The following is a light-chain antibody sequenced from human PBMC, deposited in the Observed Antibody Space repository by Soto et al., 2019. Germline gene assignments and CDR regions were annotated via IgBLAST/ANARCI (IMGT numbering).Light chain of an antibody. CDR3: SSYTSSSNVDVI. CDR2: EVT. Sequence: QSALTQPASASGSPGQSITISCTGTSSDVGGYNYVSWYQQHPGKAPKLMIYEVTNRPSGVSNRFSGSKSGNTASLTISGLRAEAEAEYYCSSYTSSSNVDVIFGGGTKLTVL. CDR1: SSDVGGYNY. V-gene: IGLV2-14*01. J-gene: IGLJ2*01.